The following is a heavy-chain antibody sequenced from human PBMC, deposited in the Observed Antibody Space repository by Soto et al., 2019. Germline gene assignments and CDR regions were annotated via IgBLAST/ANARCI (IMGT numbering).Heavy chain of an antibody. D-gene: IGHD6-19*01. Sequence: VQLLESGGGLVQPGGYLRLSCAASGFTFRDYAMSWVRQAPGKGLEWVSDISGSGDSARHADSVKGRFTISRDNSKNAQYLQMNSLRVDDTAVYYCGKERRGSGWSVCNFWGQGTLVTVSS. V-gene: IGHV3-23*01. CDR1: GFTFRDYA. J-gene: IGHJ4*02. CDR2: ISGSGDSA. CDR3: GKERRGSGWSVCNF.